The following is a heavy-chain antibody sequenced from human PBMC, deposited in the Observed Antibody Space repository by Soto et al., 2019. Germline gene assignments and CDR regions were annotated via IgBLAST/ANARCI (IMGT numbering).Heavy chain of an antibody. Sequence: SETLSLTCAVYGGSFSGYYWSWIRQPPGKGLEWIGEINHSGSTNYNPSLKSRVTISVDTSKNRFSPKLSSVTAADTAVYYCARRGYSYRIWFDPWGQGTQVTVSS. J-gene: IGHJ5*02. CDR1: GGSFSGYY. D-gene: IGHD5-18*01. V-gene: IGHV4-34*01. CDR2: INHSGST. CDR3: ARRGYSYRIWFDP.